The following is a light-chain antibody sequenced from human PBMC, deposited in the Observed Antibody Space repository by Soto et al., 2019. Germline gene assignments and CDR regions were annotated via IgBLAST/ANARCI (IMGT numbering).Light chain of an antibody. CDR2: GAS. J-gene: IGKJ5*01. CDR3: QQRSNWPPIT. Sequence: DIVMTQSPASLSVSPGERVTLSCRAGQGVTTNFALYQQTPGQAPRLLIYGASTRATGVPARFSGRGSGADFTLTISSLEPEDFAVYYCQQRSNWPPITFGQGTRLEIK. CDR1: QGVTTN. V-gene: IGKV3-15*01.